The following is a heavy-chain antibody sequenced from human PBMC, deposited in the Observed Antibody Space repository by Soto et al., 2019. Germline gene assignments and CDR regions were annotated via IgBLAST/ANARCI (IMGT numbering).Heavy chain of an antibody. CDR3: ARNHQLLFYDSNWFDP. J-gene: IGHJ5*02. D-gene: IGHD2-2*01. V-gene: IGHV4-59*01. CDR1: GGSISSYY. CDR2: IYYSGST. Sequence: SETLSLTCTVSGGSISSYYWSWIRQPPGKGLEWIGYIYYSGSTNYNPSLKSRVTISVDTSKNQFSLKLGSVTAADTAVYYCARNHQLLFYDSNWFDPWGQGTLVTVSS.